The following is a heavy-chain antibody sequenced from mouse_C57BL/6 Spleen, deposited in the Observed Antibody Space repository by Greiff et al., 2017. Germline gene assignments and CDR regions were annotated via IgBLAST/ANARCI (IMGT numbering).Heavy chain of an antibody. CDR2: ISGGGGNT. CDR3: ARHAGLLLFAY. CDR1: GFTFSSYT. V-gene: IGHV5-9*01. J-gene: IGHJ3*01. Sequence: VMLVESGGGLVKPGGSLKLSCAASGFTFSSYTMSWVRQTPEQRLEWVATISGGGGNTYYPASVKGRFTISRDNAKNTLYLQMSSLRSEDTALYYCARHAGLLLFAYWGQGTLVTVSA. D-gene: IGHD1-1*01.